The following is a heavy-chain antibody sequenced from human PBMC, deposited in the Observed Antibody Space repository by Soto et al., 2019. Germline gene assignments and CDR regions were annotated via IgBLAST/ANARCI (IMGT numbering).Heavy chain of an antibody. D-gene: IGHD6-19*01. CDR2: IYYSGST. Sequence: LSLTCTVSGGSISSYYWSWIRQPPGKGLEWIGYIYYSGSTNYNPSLKSRVTISVDTSKNQFSLKLSSVTAADTAVYYCARVSSGWEGDYYYGMDVWGQGTTVTVSS. J-gene: IGHJ6*02. CDR1: GGSISSYY. CDR3: ARVSSGWEGDYYYGMDV. V-gene: IGHV4-59*01.